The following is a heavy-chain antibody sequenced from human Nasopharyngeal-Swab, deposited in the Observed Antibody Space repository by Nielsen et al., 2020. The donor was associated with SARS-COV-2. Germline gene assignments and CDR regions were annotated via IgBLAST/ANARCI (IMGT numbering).Heavy chain of an antibody. CDR1: GFSITTYG. D-gene: IGHD2-8*02. CDR2: LSGGGASE. J-gene: IGHJ4*02. Sequence: GESLKISCAASGFSITTYGMTWVRQAPGKGLEWVSSLSGGGASEEYAASVKGRFTISRDYSKKMLYLKMNSLRAEDTAVYYCAREPDWYWYAIDSWGQGTLVTVSS. CDR3: AREPDWYWYAIDS. V-gene: IGHV3-23*01.